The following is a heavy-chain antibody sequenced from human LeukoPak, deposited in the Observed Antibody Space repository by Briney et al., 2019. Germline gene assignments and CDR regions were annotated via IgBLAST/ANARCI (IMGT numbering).Heavy chain of an antibody. D-gene: IGHD3-10*01. CDR2: ISGSGGST. V-gene: IGHV3-23*01. CDR3: AKDPLWFGELLMVC. CDR1: GFTFSSYA. J-gene: IGHJ4*02. Sequence: GGSLRLSCAASGFTFSSYAMSWVRQAPGKGLEWVSAISGSGGSTYYADSVKGRFTISRDNSKNTLYLQMNSLRAEDTAVYYCAKDPLWFGELLMVCWGQGTLVTVSS.